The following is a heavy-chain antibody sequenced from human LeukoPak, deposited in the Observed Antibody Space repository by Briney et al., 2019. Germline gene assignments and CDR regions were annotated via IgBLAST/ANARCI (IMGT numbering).Heavy chain of an antibody. CDR1: GFTFSSYD. Sequence: PGGSLRLSCAASGFTFSSYDMSWVRQAPGKGLEWVSTINSYGAYTYYADSVKGWFTISRDNSKNTLYLQMNSLRAEDTAVYYCAKGMKKLWFGELLSYYFDYWGQGTLVTVSS. D-gene: IGHD3-10*01. CDR2: INSYGAYT. CDR3: AKGMKKLWFGELLSYYFDY. J-gene: IGHJ4*02. V-gene: IGHV3-23*01.